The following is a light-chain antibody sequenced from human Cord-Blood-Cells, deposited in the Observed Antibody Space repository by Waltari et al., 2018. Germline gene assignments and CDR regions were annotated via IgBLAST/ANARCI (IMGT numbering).Light chain of an antibody. CDR3: QQFNSYPLT. Sequence: AIQLTQSPSSLSASLGDRVTITCRASQGISSALAWYQQKPGKTPKLLIYDASSLESGVPSRFSGSGSGTDFTLTISSLPPEDFATYYCQQFNSYPLTFGGGTKVEIK. J-gene: IGKJ4*01. CDR2: DAS. V-gene: IGKV1-13*02. CDR1: QGISSA.